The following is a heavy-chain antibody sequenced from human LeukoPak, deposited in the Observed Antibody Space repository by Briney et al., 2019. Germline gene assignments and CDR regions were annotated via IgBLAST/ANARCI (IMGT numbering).Heavy chain of an antibody. CDR2: ISYDRSNK. D-gene: IGHD3-16*02. CDR3: AREGDYVWGSYRPFDY. Sequence: PGGSLRLSCAASGFTFSTYRMNWVRQAPGKGLEWVAVISYDRSNKYYADSVKGRFTISRDNSKNTLYLQMNSLRAEDTAVYYCAREGDYVWGSYRPFDYWGQGTLATVSS. J-gene: IGHJ4*02. CDR1: GFTFSTYR. V-gene: IGHV3-30*03.